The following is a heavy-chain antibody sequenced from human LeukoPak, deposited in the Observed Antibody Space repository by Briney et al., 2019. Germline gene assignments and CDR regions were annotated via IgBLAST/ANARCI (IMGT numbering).Heavy chain of an antibody. CDR3: ARVSYDSSGYYDY. V-gene: IGHV4-34*01. J-gene: IGHJ4*02. Sequence: PSETLSFTCAVYGGSFSGYYWSWIRQPPGKGLEWIGETNHSGSTNYNPSLKSRVTISVDTSKNQFSLKLSSVTAADTAVYYCARVSYDSSGYYDYWGQGTLVTVSS. CDR1: GGSFSGYY. D-gene: IGHD3-22*01. CDR2: TNHSGST.